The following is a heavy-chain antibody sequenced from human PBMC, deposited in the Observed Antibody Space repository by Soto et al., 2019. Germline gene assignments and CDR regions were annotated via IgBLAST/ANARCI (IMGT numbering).Heavy chain of an antibody. CDR1: GGTFSSYA. Sequence: QVQLVQSGAEVKKPGSSVKVSCKASGGTFSSYAISWVRQAPGQGLEWVGGIIPIFGTANYAQKFQGRVTITADESTSTAYMELSSLRSEDTAVYYCARDRMILGYCSGGSCFGWFDPWGQGTLVTVSS. V-gene: IGHV1-69*01. CDR3: ARDRMILGYCSGGSCFGWFDP. CDR2: IIPIFGTA. D-gene: IGHD2-15*01. J-gene: IGHJ5*02.